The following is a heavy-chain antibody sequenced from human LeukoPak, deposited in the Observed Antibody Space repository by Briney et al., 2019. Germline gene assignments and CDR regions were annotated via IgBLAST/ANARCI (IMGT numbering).Heavy chain of an antibody. CDR3: ARNFLPRRANWFDP. CDR2: MNPNSGNT. CDR1: GYTFTSYD. V-gene: IGHV1-8*03. Sequence: ASVKVSFKASGYTFTSYDINWVRQATGQGLEWMGWMNPNSGNTGYAQKFQGRVTLTRDTSISTAYMELSSLRSEDTAVYYCARNFLPRRANWFDPWGQGTLVTVSS. J-gene: IGHJ5*02. D-gene: IGHD2/OR15-2a*01.